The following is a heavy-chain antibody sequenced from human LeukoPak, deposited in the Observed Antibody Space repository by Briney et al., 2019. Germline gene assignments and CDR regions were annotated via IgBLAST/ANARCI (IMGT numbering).Heavy chain of an antibody. CDR3: AKSTPTREYFDY. CDR2: ISYDGSNK. Sequence: PGRPLRLSCAASGFTFSSYGMHWVRQAPGKGLEWVAVISYDGSNKYYADSVKGRFTISRDNSKNTLYLQMNSLRAEDTAVYYCAKSTPTREYFDYWGQGTLVTVSS. J-gene: IGHJ4*02. CDR1: GFTFSSYG. D-gene: IGHD2-15*01. V-gene: IGHV3-30*18.